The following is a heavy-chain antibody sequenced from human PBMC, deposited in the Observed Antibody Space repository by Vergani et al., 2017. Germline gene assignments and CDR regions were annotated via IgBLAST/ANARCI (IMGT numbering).Heavy chain of an antibody. Sequence: QVQLQESGPGLVRPSETLSFTCTVSGGPLSGYYWNWIRQPPGEGLEWIGYVEDSGYFNYNPTLKTRVSMSSDTSNNQFSLVLGSVTVADTAVYYCARSIVSRNPPDYFDNWGQGTLVTVSS. J-gene: IGHJ4*02. CDR2: VEDSGYF. CDR1: GGPLSGYY. CDR3: ARSIVSRNPPDYFDN. D-gene: IGHD1-14*01. V-gene: IGHV4-59*01.